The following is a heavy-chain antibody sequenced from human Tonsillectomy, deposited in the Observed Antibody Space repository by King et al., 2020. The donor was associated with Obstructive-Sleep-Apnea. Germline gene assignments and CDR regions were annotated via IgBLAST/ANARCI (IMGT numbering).Heavy chain of an antibody. CDR2: IKSKTDGGTK. V-gene: IGHV3-15*01. D-gene: IGHD3-10*01. CDR3: TTEDTMVRGAMDY. J-gene: IGHJ4*02. Sequence: VQLVESGGGLVKPGGSLRLSCAASGFTFSNAWMSWVRQAPGKGLEWVGRIKSKTDGGTKEYAAPGKGRFTISRDDSKNTLYVQMNSLKSEDTAVYYCTTEDTMVRGAMDYWGQGTLVTVSS. CDR1: GFTFSNAW.